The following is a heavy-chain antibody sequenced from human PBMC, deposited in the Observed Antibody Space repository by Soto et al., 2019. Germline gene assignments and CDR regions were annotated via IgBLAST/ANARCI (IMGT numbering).Heavy chain of an antibody. D-gene: IGHD3-3*01. CDR2: IYHSGTA. Sequence: QVQLQESGPGLVKPSGTLSLTCAVSGASISDNNWWSWVRQPPGKGLGWIGEIYHSGTANYSPSLNSRVIISLDKSKNQISLQLSSVTAADSAVYYCARHIGVPGTRGFDYWGQGTLVTVSS. CDR1: GASISDNNW. J-gene: IGHJ4*02. V-gene: IGHV4-4*02. CDR3: ARHIGVPGTRGFDY.